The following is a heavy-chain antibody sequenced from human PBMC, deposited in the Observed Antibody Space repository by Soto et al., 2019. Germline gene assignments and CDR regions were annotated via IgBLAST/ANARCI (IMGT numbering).Heavy chain of an antibody. V-gene: IGHV5-51*01. CDR1: GYSFSTYW. CDR2: VYPGDSDI. J-gene: IGHJ4*02. CDR3: ARASWKFLDPLYLDN. Sequence: GESLKISCKGSGYSFSTYWIGWVRQMPGKGLEWMGIVYPGDSDIRYSPSFRGQVTISFDKSISTAYLQWSSLKASDTAIYYCARASWKFLDPLYLDNRGQGTLVTISS. D-gene: IGHD1-1*01.